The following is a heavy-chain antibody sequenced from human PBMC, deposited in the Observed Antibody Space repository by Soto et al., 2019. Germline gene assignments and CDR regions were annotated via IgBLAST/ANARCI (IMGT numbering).Heavy chain of an antibody. D-gene: IGHD3-10*01. Sequence: SETLSLTCAVSGGSISSGGYSWSWIRQPPGKGLEWIGYISHSGSTYYNPSLKSRVTISVDTSKNQFSLKLSSVTAADTAVYYCARVWGGAFDFWGQGTMVTVSS. V-gene: IGHV4-30-2*01. J-gene: IGHJ3*01. CDR1: GGSISSGGYS. CDR2: ISHSGST. CDR3: ARVWGGAFDF.